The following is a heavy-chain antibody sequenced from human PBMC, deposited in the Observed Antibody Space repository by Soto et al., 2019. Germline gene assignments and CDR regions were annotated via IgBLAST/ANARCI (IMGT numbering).Heavy chain of an antibody. CDR1: GYSFTSYW. J-gene: IGHJ6*02. CDR2: IDPSDSYT. D-gene: IGHD2-2*01. Sequence: GESLKISCKGPGYSFTSYWISWVRQMPGKGLEWMGRIDPSDSYTNYSPSFQGHVTISADKSISTAYLQWSSLKASDTAMYYCASTYCSSTSCPYYYYGMDVWGQGTTVTVSS. V-gene: IGHV5-10-1*01. CDR3: ASTYCSSTSCPYYYYGMDV.